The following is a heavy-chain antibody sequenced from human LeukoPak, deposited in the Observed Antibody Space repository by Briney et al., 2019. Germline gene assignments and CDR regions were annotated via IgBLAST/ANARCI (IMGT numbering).Heavy chain of an antibody. CDR2: IRYDGSNK. V-gene: IGHV3-30*02. CDR3: ARGGGSYYSVYWFDP. CDR1: GFTFSSYG. J-gene: IGHJ5*02. D-gene: IGHD1-26*01. Sequence: GGSLRLSCAASGFTFSSYGMHWVRQAPGKGLEWVAFIRYDGSNKYYADSVKGRFTISRDNSKNTLYLQMNSLRAEDTAVYYCARGGGSYYSVYWFDPWGQGTLVTVSS.